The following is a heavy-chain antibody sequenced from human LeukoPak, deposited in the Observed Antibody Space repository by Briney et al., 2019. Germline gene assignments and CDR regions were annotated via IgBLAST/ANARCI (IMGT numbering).Heavy chain of an antibody. CDR1: GYTFTSYG. CDR3: ATCGGDCYSGLYFQH. J-gene: IGHJ1*01. V-gene: IGHV1-18*01. CDR2: ISAYNGNT. D-gene: IGHD2-21*02. Sequence: GASVKVSCKASGYTFTSYGISWVRQAPGQGLEWMGWISAYNGNTNYAQKLQGRVTMTTDTSTSTAYMELRSLRSDDTAVYYCATCGGDCYSGLYFQHWGQGTLVTVSS.